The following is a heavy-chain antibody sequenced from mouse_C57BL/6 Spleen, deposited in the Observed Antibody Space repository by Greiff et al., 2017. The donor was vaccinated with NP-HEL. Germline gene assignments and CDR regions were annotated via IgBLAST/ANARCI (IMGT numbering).Heavy chain of an antibody. Sequence: QVQLQQSGPELVKPGASVKLSCKASGYTFTSYDINWVKQRPGQGLEWIGWIYPRDGSTKNNEKFKGKATLTVDTSSSTAYMELHSLTSEDSAVYFGVREWSYVGSRWVFAYWGQGTLVTVSA. D-gene: IGHD1-1*01. J-gene: IGHJ3*01. CDR2: IYPRDGST. CDR1: GYTFTSYD. V-gene: IGHV1-85*01. CDR3: VREWSYVGSRWVFAY.